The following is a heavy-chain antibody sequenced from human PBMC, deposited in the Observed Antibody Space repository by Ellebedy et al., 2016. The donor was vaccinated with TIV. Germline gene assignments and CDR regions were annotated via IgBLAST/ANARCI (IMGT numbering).Heavy chain of an antibody. CDR3: ARGNRQPGASDI. J-gene: IGHJ3*02. CDR1: GFTFSTYW. V-gene: IGHV3-7*03. CDR2: VNQDGTEK. Sequence: GESLKISCAASGFTFSTYWMNWVRQAPGKGPEWVACVNQDGTEKHYMDSVKGRFSISRDNADKSLQLQMNSLRAEDTAVYYCARGNRQPGASDIWGQGTMVSVSS. D-gene: IGHD1-14*01.